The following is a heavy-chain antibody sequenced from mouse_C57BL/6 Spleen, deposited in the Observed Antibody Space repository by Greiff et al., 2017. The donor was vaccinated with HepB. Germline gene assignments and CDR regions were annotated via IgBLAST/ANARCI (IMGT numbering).Heavy chain of an antibody. J-gene: IGHJ3*01. V-gene: IGHV1-26*01. D-gene: IGHD2-10*02. CDR2: INPNNGGT. CDR3: GYGNYAWFAY. Sequence: EVQLQQSGPELVKPGASVKISCKASGYTFTDYYMNWVKQSHGKSLEWIGDINPNNGGTSYNQKFKGKATLTVDKSSSTAYMELRSLTAEDSAVYYCGYGNYAWFAYWGQGTLVTVSA. CDR1: GYTFTDYY.